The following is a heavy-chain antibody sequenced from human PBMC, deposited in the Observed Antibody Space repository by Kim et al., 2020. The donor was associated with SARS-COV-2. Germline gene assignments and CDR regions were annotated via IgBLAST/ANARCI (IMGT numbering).Heavy chain of an antibody. Sequence: DTRSSPSFQGQVTISADKSISTAYLQWSSLKASDTAMYYCARLGAGGLDYWGQGTLVTVSS. V-gene: IGHV5-51*01. J-gene: IGHJ4*02. CDR2: DT. CDR3: ARLGAGGLDY. D-gene: IGHD2-15*01.